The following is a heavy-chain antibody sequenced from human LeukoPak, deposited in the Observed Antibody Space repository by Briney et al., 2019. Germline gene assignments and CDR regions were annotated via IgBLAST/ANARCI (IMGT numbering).Heavy chain of an antibody. D-gene: IGHD2-15*01. CDR1: GFTFSSYE. CDR3: ARAGGSSSWPDGNYYYGMDV. Sequence: PGGSLRLSWSASGFTFSSYEMNWVRQAPGKGLELASYISSSGSSIYYADSVKGRFTISRDNAQNSLYLQMNSLRAEDTAVYYCARAGGSSSWPDGNYYYGMDVWGQGTTVSVSS. J-gene: IGHJ6*02. CDR2: ISSSGSSI. V-gene: IGHV3-48*03.